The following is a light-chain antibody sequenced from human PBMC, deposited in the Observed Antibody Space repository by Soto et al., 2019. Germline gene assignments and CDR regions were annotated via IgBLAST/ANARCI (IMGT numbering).Light chain of an antibody. CDR2: DTS. CDR3: LLSDTDEKV. Sequence: QAVVTQEPSLTVSPGGTVTLTCGSSTGAVTSGHYPYWFQQKPGQAPRTLIYDTSNKHSWTPARFSGSLLGGKAALTLSGAQPEDEAEYYCLLSDTDEKVFGTGTKLTVL. V-gene: IGLV7-46*01. CDR1: TGAVTSGHY. J-gene: IGLJ1*01.